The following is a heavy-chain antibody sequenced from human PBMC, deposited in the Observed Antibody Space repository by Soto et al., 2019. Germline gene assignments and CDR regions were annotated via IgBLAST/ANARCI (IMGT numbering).Heavy chain of an antibody. D-gene: IGHD6-13*01. CDR1: GYTFTSYG. Sequence: ASVKVSCKASGYTFTSYGISWARQAPGQGLEWMGWISAYNGNTNYAQKLQGRVTMTTDTSTSTAYMELRSLRSDDTAVYYCARDLLGAGLFDPWAQGTLVTVSS. CDR3: ARDLLGAGLFDP. CDR2: ISAYNGNT. J-gene: IGHJ5*02. V-gene: IGHV1-18*01.